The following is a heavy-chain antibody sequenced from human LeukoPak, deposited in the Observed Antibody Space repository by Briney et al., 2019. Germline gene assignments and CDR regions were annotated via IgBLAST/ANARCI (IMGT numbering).Heavy chain of an antibody. CDR1: GFTFSSYA. Sequence: PGGSLRLSCAASGFTFSSYAMSWVRQAPGKGLEWVSAISGSGGSTYYADSVKGRFTISRDNSKNTLYLQMNSLRAEDTAVYYCAKDAPAVLRYFDWLFYDYWGPGTLVTVSS. J-gene: IGHJ4*02. V-gene: IGHV3-23*01. CDR3: AKDAPAVLRYFDWLFYDY. CDR2: ISGSGGST. D-gene: IGHD3-9*01.